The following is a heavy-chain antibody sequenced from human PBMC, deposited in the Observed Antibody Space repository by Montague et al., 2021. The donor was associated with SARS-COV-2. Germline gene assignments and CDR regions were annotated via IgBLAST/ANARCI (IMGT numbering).Heavy chain of an antibody. CDR2: TYYRSKWYN. D-gene: IGHD6-19*01. CDR1: GDSVSSNVAA. V-gene: IGHV6-1*01. CDR3: ARGADRYYFYDMDV. Sequence: CAISGDSVSSNVAAWNWIRQSPSRGLEWLGRTYYRSKWYNEYAVSVNSRITINPDTSKNQFSLQVNSVTPEDTAVYYCARGADRYYFYDMDVWGQGTTVTVSS. J-gene: IGHJ6*02.